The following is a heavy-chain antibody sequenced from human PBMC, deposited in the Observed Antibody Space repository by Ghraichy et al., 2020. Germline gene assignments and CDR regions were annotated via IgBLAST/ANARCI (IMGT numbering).Heavy chain of an antibody. CDR3: ARGTGDDFWSGYSPLDY. J-gene: IGHJ4*02. D-gene: IGHD3-3*01. V-gene: IGHV1-3*01. CDR2: INAGNGNT. Sequence: ASVKVSCKASGYTFTSYAMHWVRQAPGQRLEWMGWINAGNGNTKYSQKFQGRVTITRDTSASTAYMELSSLRSEDTAVYYCARGTGDDFWSGYSPLDYWGQGTLVTVSS. CDR1: GYTFTSYA.